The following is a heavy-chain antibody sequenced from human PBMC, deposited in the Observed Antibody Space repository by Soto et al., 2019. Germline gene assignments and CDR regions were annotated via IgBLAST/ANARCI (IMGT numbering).Heavy chain of an antibody. CDR2: IIPIFGTA. V-gene: IGHV1-69*01. D-gene: IGHD6-19*01. J-gene: IGHJ6*02. Sequence: QAQLEQSGGEVKKPGSSVKVSCKASRVAFSKFIVTWVRQAPGLGLEWVGGIIPIFGTANYAQKFQSRVTITADESTSTSYMEVNNLRSEDTAVYYCAKVRYSSPMGYYYGMDVWGQGTTDTVSS. CDR1: RVAFSKFI. CDR3: AKVRYSSPMGYYYGMDV.